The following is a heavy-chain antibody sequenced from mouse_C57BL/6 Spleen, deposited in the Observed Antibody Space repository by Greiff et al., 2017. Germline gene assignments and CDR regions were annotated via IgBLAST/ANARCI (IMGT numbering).Heavy chain of an antibody. CDR1: GYTFTSYW. CDR3: SRNLSYSMDY. Sequence: QVQLKQPGAELVKPGASVKLSCKASGYTFTSYWMHWVKQRPGQGLEWIGMIHPNSGSTNYNEKFKSKATLTVDKSSSPAYMQLSSLTSDDSAVXFCSRNLSYSMDYWGQGTSVTVSS. CDR2: IHPNSGST. J-gene: IGHJ4*01. D-gene: IGHD6-1*01. V-gene: IGHV1-64*01.